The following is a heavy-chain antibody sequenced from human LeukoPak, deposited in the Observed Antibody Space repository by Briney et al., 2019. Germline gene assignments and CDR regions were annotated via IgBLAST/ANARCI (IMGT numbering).Heavy chain of an antibody. CDR2: ISYDGSNK. CDR1: GFTFSSYG. D-gene: IGHD6-13*01. Sequence: PGRSLRLSCAASGFTFSSYGMHWVRRAPGKGLEWVAVISYDGSNKYYADSVKGRFTISRDNSKNTLYLQMSSLRGEDTAIYYCARAGNAFDIWGQGTMVTVSS. J-gene: IGHJ3*02. V-gene: IGHV3-30*03. CDR3: ARAGNAFDI.